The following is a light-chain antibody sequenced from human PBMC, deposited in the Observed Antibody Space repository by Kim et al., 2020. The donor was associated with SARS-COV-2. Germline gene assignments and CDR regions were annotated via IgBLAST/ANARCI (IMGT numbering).Light chain of an antibody. CDR3: AAWDDSLNGSV. J-gene: IGLJ3*02. CDR2: SND. V-gene: IGLV1-44*01. CDR1: SSNIGSNV. Sequence: GQGVTISCSGSSSNIGSNVENWYQQLPGTAPKFLIYSNDYRPSGVPDRFSGSKSGTSASLDISGLQSEDEADYYCAAWDDSLNGSVFGGGTQLTVL.